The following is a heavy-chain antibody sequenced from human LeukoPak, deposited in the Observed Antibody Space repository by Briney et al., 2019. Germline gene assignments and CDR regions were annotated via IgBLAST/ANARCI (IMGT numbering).Heavy chain of an antibody. Sequence: SQTLSLACTVSGGSITSGGSFWIWIRQHPGKGLEWIGYIYNSGGAYYNPSLGSRLSISVDTSKNQFSLRLTSVTAADTAVYFCARGHHYYYYMDVWGNGTTVTVSS. CDR2: IYNSGGA. V-gene: IGHV4-31*03. CDR3: ARGHHYYYYMDV. J-gene: IGHJ6*03. CDR1: GGSITSGGSF.